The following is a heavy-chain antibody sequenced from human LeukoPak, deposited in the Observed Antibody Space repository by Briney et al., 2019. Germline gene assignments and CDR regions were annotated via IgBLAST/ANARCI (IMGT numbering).Heavy chain of an antibody. D-gene: IGHD4/OR15-4a*01. V-gene: IGHV3-21*01. Sequence: GGSLRLSCAASGFTFSSYSMNWVRQAPGKGLEWVSSISSSSSYIYYADSVKGRFTISRDNAKNSLYLQMNSLRAEDTAVYYCARMLLHNWFDPWGQGTLVTASS. CDR2: ISSSSSYI. J-gene: IGHJ5*02. CDR3: ARMLLHNWFDP. CDR1: GFTFSSYS.